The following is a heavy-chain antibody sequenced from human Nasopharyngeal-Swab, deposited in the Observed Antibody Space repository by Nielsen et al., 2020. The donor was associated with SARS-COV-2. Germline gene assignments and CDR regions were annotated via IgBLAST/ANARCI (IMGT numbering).Heavy chain of an antibody. V-gene: IGHV1-24*01. J-gene: IGHJ5*02. CDR1: GYTLTELS. CDR2: FDPEDGET. D-gene: IGHD2-2*01. CDR3: ATSNVVVPVSWFDP. Sequence: ASAKVSCKVSGYTLTELSMHWVRQAPGKGLEWMGGFDPEDGETIYAQKFQGRVTMTEDTSTDTAYMELSSLRSEDTAVYYCATSNVVVPVSWFDPWGQGTLVTVSS.